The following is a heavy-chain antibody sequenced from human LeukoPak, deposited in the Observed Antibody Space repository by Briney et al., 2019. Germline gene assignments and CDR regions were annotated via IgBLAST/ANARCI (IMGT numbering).Heavy chain of an antibody. D-gene: IGHD1-26*01. J-gene: IGHJ4*02. Sequence: ASVKVSCKASGYTFTGYYMHWVRQAPGQALEWMGRINPNSGGTNYAQKFQGRVTMTRDTSISTAYMELSRLRSDDTAVYYCARDLSGSYEFDYWGQGTLVTVSS. CDR1: GYTFTGYY. CDR2: INPNSGGT. V-gene: IGHV1-2*06. CDR3: ARDLSGSYEFDY.